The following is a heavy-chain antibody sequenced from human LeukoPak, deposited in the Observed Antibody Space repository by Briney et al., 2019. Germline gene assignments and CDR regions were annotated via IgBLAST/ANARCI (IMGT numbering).Heavy chain of an antibody. CDR2: INPNSGGT. D-gene: IGHD3-10*01. CDR1: GYTFSDYY. V-gene: IGHV1-2*02. Sequence: ASVKVSCKASGYTFSDYYMHWVRQAPGQGLEWMGWINPNSGGTNYAQKFQGRVTMTRDTSISTAYMELSRLRSDDTAVYYCARENEVGVRGVPSYWGQGTLVTVSS. CDR3: ARENEVGVRGVPSY. J-gene: IGHJ4*02.